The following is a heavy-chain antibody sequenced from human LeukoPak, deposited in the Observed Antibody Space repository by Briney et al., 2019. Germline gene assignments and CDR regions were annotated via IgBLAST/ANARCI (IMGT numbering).Heavy chain of an antibody. Sequence: SETLSLTCTVSGGSISSYYWSWIRQPPGKGLEWIGYIYYSGDTNYNPSLDSRVTISVDTSKNQFSLNLTSVTAADTAVYYCARSRGYSGYDWGFDYWGQGTLVTVSS. CDR3: ARSRGYSGYDWGFDY. D-gene: IGHD5-12*01. J-gene: IGHJ4*02. V-gene: IGHV4-59*01. CDR1: GGSISSYY. CDR2: IYYSGDT.